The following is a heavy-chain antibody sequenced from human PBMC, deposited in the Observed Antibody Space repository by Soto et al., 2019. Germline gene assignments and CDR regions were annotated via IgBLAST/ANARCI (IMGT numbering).Heavy chain of an antibody. CDR3: AREGGYDSPHGC. V-gene: IGHV4-30-4*01. D-gene: IGHD5-12*01. J-gene: IGHJ4*02. Sequence: SETLSLTCTVSGDFISNGDYHWSWIRQPPGKGLEWIGYTYPSGSTYYNASLRSRVTISIDASKNQFSLKLNSVTAADTAVYYCAREGGYDSPHGCWGQGTLVTVSS. CDR1: GDFISNGDYH. CDR2: TYPSGST.